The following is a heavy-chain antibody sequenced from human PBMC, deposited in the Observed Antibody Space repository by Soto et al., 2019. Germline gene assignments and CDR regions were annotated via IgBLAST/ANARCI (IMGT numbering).Heavy chain of an antibody. J-gene: IGHJ6*02. CDR2: ISYDGSNK. Sequence: QVQLVESGGGVVQPGRSLRLSCAASGFTFSSYGMHWVRQAPGKGLEWVAVISYDGSNKYYADSVKGRFTISRDNSKNTLYLQMHSLRAEDTAVYYCAKASSGWYAHYYYGMDVWGQGTTITVSS. V-gene: IGHV3-30*18. CDR3: AKASSGWYAHYYYGMDV. D-gene: IGHD6-19*01. CDR1: GFTFSSYG.